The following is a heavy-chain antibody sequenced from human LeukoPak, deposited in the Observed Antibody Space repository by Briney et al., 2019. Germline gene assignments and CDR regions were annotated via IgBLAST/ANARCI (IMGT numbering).Heavy chain of an antibody. CDR3: ARELGYCGGGSCYSGGFDI. D-gene: IGHD2-15*01. V-gene: IGHV3-48*03. CDR1: GFTFSSYE. J-gene: IGHJ3*02. CDR2: ISSGDSTM. Sequence: GGSLRLSCAASGFTFSSYEMNWVRQAPGKGLEWLSYISSGDSTMYYADSVKGRFTISRDNAKSSLQLQMTSLRAEDTAVYYCARELGYCGGGSCYSGGFDIWGQGTMVTVSS.